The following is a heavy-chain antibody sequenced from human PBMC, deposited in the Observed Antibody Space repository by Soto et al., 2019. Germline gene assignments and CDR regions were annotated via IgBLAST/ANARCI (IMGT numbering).Heavy chain of an antibody. J-gene: IGHJ4*02. CDR2: IYSGGST. D-gene: IGHD6-19*01. CDR1: GFTFSSNY. V-gene: IGHV3-53*01. CDR3: ARGQQWLAHYYFDY. Sequence: PGGSLRLSCAASGFTFSSNYISWVRQAPGKGLEWVSVIYSGGSTYYADSVKGRFTISRDNSKNTLYLQMNSLRAEDTAVYYCARGQQWLAHYYFDYWGQGTLVTVSS.